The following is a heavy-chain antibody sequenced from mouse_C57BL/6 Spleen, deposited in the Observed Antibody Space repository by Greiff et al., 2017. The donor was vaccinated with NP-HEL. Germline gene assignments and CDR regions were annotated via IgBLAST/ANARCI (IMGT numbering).Heavy chain of an antibody. CDR1: GFNIKDYY. J-gene: IGHJ1*03. Sequence: VHVKQSGAELVKPGASVKLSCTASGFNIKDYYMHWVKQRTEQGLEWIGRIDPEDGETKYAPKFQGKATITADTSSNTAYLQLSSLTSEDTAVYYCASSQFITTVVDWYFDVWGTGTTVTVSS. D-gene: IGHD1-1*01. V-gene: IGHV14-2*01. CDR3: ASSQFITTVVDWYFDV. CDR2: IDPEDGET.